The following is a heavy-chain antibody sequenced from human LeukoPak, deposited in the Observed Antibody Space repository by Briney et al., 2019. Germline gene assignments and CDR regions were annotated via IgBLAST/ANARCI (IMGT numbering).Heavy chain of an antibody. CDR2: ISSSSRTI. CDR1: GFTFSSYS. J-gene: IGHJ6*04. CDR3: AELGITMIGGV. D-gene: IGHD3-10*02. Sequence: GGSLRLSCAASGFTFSSYSMNWVRQAPGKGLEWVSYISSSSRTIYYADSVKGRFTISRDNAKNSLYLQMNSLRAEDTAIYYCAELGITMIGGVWGKGTTVTISS. V-gene: IGHV3-48*01.